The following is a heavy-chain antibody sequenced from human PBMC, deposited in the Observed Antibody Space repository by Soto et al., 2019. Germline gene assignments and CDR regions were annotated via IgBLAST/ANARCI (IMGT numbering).Heavy chain of an antibody. V-gene: IGHV4-31*03. CDR2: IYYSGST. Sequence: SETLSLTCTVSGGSISSGGYYWSWIRRHPGKGLEWIGYIYYSGSTYYNPSLKSRVTISVDTSKNQFSLKLSSVTAADTAVYYCARERSSSWSSTDYWGQGTLVTVSS. CDR3: ARERSSSWSSTDY. D-gene: IGHD6-13*01. CDR1: GGSISSGGYY. J-gene: IGHJ4*02.